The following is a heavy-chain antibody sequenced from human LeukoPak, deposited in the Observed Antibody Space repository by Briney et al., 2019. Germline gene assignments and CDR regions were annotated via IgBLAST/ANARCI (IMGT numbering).Heavy chain of an antibody. V-gene: IGHV3-53*01. CDR1: GFTVSSNY. Sequence: GGSLRLSCAASGFTVSSNYMNWVRQAPGKGLEWVSVIYSGGSTYYADSVKGRFTISRDNSKNTLYLQMNSLRAEDTAVYYCARGYSSGWYAVYWGQGTLVTVSS. D-gene: IGHD6-19*01. J-gene: IGHJ4*02. CDR2: IYSGGST. CDR3: ARGYSSGWYAVY.